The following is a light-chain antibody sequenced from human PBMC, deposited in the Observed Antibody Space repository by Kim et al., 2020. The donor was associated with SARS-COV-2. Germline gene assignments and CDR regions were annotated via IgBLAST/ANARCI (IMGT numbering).Light chain of an antibody. Sequence: QTVTISWTGSSSNIGAGYDVHWYQQLPGTAPKLLIYGNSNRPSGVPDRFSGSKSGTSASLAITALQAEDEADYYCQSYDSSLSGYVFGTGTKVTVL. J-gene: IGLJ1*01. CDR3: QSYDSSLSGYV. V-gene: IGLV1-40*01. CDR2: GNS. CDR1: SSNIGAGYD.